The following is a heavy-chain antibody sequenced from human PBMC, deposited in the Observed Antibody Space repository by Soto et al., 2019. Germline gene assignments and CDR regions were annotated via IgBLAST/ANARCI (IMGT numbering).Heavy chain of an antibody. CDR3: ARWREYDILTGYVYYYYYGMDV. CDR2: INHSGST. J-gene: IGHJ6*02. Sequence: SETPSLTCAVYGGSFSGYYWSWIRQPPGKGLEWIGEINHSGSTNYNPSLKSRVTISVDTSKNQFSLKLSSVTAADTAVYYCARWREYDILTGYVYYYYYGMDVWGQGTTVT. V-gene: IGHV4-34*01. D-gene: IGHD3-9*01. CDR1: GGSFSGYY.